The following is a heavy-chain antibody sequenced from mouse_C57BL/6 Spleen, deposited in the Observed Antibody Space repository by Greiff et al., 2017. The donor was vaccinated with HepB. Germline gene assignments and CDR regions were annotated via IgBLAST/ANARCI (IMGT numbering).Heavy chain of an antibody. CDR1: GYTFTSYW. V-gene: IGHV1-59*01. Sequence: QVQLQHPGAELVRPGTSVKLSCKASGYTFTSYWMHWVKQRPGQGLEWIGVIDPSDSYTNYNQKFKGKATLTVDTSSSTAYMQLSSLTSEDSAVYYCARRRGSYYGSSYGYYFDYWGQGTTLTVSS. CDR2: IDPSDSYT. D-gene: IGHD1-1*01. J-gene: IGHJ2*01. CDR3: ARRRGSYYGSSYGYYFDY.